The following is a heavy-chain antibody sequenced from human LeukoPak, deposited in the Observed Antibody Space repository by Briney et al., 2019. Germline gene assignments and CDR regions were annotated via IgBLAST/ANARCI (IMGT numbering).Heavy chain of an antibody. J-gene: IGHJ3*02. CDR3: AREVHDYVWGSEHDALDI. CDR1: GGSISSGSYY. CDR2: IYTSVHT. D-gene: IGHD3-16*01. Sequence: SETLSLTCTVSGGSISSGSYYWSWIRHPAGKGLEWIGRIYTSVHTNYNPSLQSRVSISVVTSKSQFSLQLSFVTAAHTAGYYCAREVHDYVWGSEHDALDIWGQGTMVTVSS. V-gene: IGHV4-61*02.